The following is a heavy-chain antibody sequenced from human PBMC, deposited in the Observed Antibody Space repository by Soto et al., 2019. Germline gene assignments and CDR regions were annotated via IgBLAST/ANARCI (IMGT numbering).Heavy chain of an antibody. CDR2: INHSGST. Sequence: ETLSLTCAVYGGSFSGYYWSWIRQPPGKGLEWIGEINHSGSTNYNPSLKSRVTISVDTSKNQFSLKLSSVTAADTAVYYCARVKRGGGDPIECLRVYFAYWGQGTLVTVSS. CDR1: GGSFSGYY. J-gene: IGHJ4*02. CDR3: ARVKRGGGDPIECLRVYFAY. D-gene: IGHD3-16*01. V-gene: IGHV4-34*01.